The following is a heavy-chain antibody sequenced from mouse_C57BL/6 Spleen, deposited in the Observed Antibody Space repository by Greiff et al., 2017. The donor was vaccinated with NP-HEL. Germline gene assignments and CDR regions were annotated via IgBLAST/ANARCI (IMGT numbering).Heavy chain of an antibody. J-gene: IGHJ4*01. CDR2: INPNNGGT. V-gene: IGHV1-26*01. CDR1: GYTFTDYY. D-gene: IGHD2-3*01. Sequence: EVQLQQSGPELVKPGASVKISCKASGYTFTDYYMNWVKQSHGKSLEWIGDINPNNGGTSYNQKFKGKATLTVDKSSSTAYMELRSLTSEDSAVYYCARFPLYDGYYVYAMDYWGQGTSVTVSS. CDR3: ARFPLYDGYYVYAMDY.